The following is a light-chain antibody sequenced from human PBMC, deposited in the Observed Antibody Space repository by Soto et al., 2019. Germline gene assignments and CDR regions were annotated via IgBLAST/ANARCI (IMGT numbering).Light chain of an antibody. J-gene: IGLJ3*02. CDR3: QTWGSGIQV. CDR1: SGHSSYV. CDR2: VKSDGSH. V-gene: IGLV4-69*01. Sequence: QSVLTQSPSASASLGASVKLTCTLSSGHSSYVIAWHQQLPEKGPRYLMKVKSDGSHIKGDGIPDRFSGSSSGAERHLTISSLQSEDEADYYCQTWGSGIQVFGGGTKVTVL.